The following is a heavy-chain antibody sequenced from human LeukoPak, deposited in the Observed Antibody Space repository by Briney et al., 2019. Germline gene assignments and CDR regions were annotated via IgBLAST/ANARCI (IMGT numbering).Heavy chain of an antibody. D-gene: IGHD2-21*01. CDR3: ARLPGGVVIHAGLH. CDR2: ISSSGSTI. CDR1: GFTFSSYS. V-gene: IGHV3-48*01. J-gene: IGHJ4*02. Sequence: PGGSLRLSCAASGFTFSSYSMNWVRQAPGKGLEWVSYISSSGSTIYYADSVKGRVTISRDNAKNSLYLQMNSLRAEDTAMYYCARLPGGVVIHAGLHWGQGTLVTVSS.